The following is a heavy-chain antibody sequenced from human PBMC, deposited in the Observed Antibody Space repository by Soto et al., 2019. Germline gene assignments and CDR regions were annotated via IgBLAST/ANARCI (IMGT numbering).Heavy chain of an antibody. V-gene: IGHV3-30-3*01. J-gene: IGHJ4*02. CDR1: GFTFSSYA. Sequence: QVQLVESGGGVVQPGRSLRLSCAASGFTFSSYAMHWVRQAPGKGLEWVAVTSYDGSNKYYADSVKGRFTISRDNSKNTLYLQMNSLRAEDTAVYYCAREARGSSWYYFDYWGQGTLVTVSS. CDR2: TSYDGSNK. D-gene: IGHD6-13*01. CDR3: AREARGSSWYYFDY.